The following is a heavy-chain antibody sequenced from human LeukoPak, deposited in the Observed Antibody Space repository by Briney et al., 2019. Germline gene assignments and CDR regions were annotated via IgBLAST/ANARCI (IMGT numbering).Heavy chain of an antibody. D-gene: IGHD5-18*01. Sequence: GGSLRLSCAASGFNFNTYTMNWVRQAPGKGLEWVAFIRYDGSNKYYADSVKGRFTISRDNSKNTLYLQMNSLRAEDTAVYYCAKDHGYSYAFDYWGQGTLVTVSS. V-gene: IGHV3-30*02. CDR3: AKDHGYSYAFDY. CDR2: IRYDGSNK. CDR1: GFNFNTYT. J-gene: IGHJ4*02.